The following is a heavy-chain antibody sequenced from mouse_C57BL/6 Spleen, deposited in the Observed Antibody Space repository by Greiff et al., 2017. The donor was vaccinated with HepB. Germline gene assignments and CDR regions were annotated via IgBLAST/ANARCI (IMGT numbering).Heavy chain of an antibody. CDR1: GYTFTSYW. CDR3: AREGTLRLQAMDY. D-gene: IGHD3-2*02. J-gene: IGHJ4*01. V-gene: IGHV1-53*01. Sequence: VQLQQPGTELVKPGASVKLSCKASGYTFTSYWMHWVKQRPGQGLEWIGNINPSNGGTNYNEKFKSKATLTVDKSSSTAYMQLSSLTSEDSAVYYCAREGTLRLQAMDYWGQGTSVTVSS. CDR2: INPSNGGT.